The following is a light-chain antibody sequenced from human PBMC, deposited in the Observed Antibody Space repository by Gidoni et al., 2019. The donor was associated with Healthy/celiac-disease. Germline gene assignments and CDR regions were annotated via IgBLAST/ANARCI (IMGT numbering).Light chain of an antibody. CDR2: QDS. J-gene: IGLJ2*01. V-gene: IGLV3-1*01. CDR3: QAWDSSTWVV. CDR1: KLGDKY. Sequence: SYELTQPPSVSVSPGQTASITCSGDKLGDKYACWYQQKPGQSPVLVIYQDSKRPSVIPERFSGSNSGNTATLTISGTQAMDEADYYCQAWDSSTWVVFGGGTKLTVL.